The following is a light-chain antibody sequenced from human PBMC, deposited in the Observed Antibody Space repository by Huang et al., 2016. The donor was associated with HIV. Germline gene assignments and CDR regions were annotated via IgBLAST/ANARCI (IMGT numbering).Light chain of an antibody. V-gene: IGKV3-15*01. CDR2: GAS. J-gene: IGKJ2*01. CDR3: QQYNDWPPWYT. CDR1: RSVGNN. Sequence: IVMTQSPATLSVSPGVRVTLSCRASRSVGNNLAWYQQKVGQPPRRLIYGASTRATGIAARFSVSGSGTDFTLTISSLQSEDFAVDYCQQYNDWPPWYTFGQGTKLEIK.